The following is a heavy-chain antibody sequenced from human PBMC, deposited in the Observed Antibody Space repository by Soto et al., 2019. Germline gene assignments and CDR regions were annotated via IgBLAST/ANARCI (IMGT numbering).Heavy chain of an antibody. D-gene: IGHD1-1*01. CDR2: IIPVFGLV. J-gene: IGHJ6*02. CDR3: AGGRILGVGSRAESGADV. V-gene: IGHV1-69*01. CDR1: GGTPSNSA. Sequence: QVHLLLQSGAEVQKPGSSVKVSCKASGGTPSNSAISWVRQAPGQGLEWMGGIIPVFGLVKYAQNFQGRVTITAAESTNTASMELSSLRPEETAVFYCAGGRILGVGSRAESGADVWGQGTTVTVSS.